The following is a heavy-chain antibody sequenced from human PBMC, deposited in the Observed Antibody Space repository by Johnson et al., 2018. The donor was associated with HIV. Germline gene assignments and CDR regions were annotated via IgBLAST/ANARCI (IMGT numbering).Heavy chain of an antibody. J-gene: IGHJ3*02. V-gene: IGHV3-64*01. D-gene: IGHD3-22*01. Sequence: MQLVESGGGVVQPGRSLRLSCAASGFTFSSYAMHWVRQAPGKGLEYVSAISSNGVSTYYANSVKGRFTISRDNSKNTLYLQMGSLRAEDTAVYYCARDGMIEGTFDIWGQGTMVTVSS. CDR2: ISSNGVST. CDR3: ARDGMIEGTFDI. CDR1: GFTFSSYA.